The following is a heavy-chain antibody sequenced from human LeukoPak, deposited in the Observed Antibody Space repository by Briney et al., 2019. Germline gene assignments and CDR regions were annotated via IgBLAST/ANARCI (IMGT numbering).Heavy chain of an antibody. J-gene: IGHJ5*02. CDR1: GGSISSYY. Sequence: SETLSLTCTVSGGSISSYYWTWIRQPAGKGPEWIGRIHASGSTNYNPSLKSRVNMSVDTSKNQFSLRLNSVTAADTAVYYCARVTDPRYDWFDPWGQGTLVTVSS. CDR2: IHASGST. CDR3: ARVTDPRYDWFDP. D-gene: IGHD2-21*02. V-gene: IGHV4-4*07.